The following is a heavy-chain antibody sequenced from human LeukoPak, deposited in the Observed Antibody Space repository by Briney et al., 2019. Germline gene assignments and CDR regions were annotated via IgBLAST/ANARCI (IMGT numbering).Heavy chain of an antibody. J-gene: IGHJ4*02. Sequence: PGGSLRLSCAASGFTFSSYTMSWVRQAPGKGLEWVSAISGSGGSTYYADSVEGRFTISRDNSKNTLYLQMNSLRAEDTAGYFCAKDRAGRTGWYYFDSWGQGTLVTVSA. V-gene: IGHV3-23*01. CDR1: GFTFSSYT. CDR3: AKDRAGRTGWYYFDS. D-gene: IGHD6-19*01. CDR2: ISGSGGST.